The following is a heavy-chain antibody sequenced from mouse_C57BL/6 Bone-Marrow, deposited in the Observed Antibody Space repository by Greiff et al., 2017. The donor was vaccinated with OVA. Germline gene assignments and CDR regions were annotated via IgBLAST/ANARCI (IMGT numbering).Heavy chain of an antibody. Sequence: EVKLVESGGGLVQPGGSMKLSCVASGFTFSNYWMNWVRQSPEKGLEWVAQIRLKSDNYATHYAESVKGRFTISRDDSKSSVYLQMNNLRAEDTGIYYCTQSPLIYYYGSSWYFDVWGTGTTVTVSS. CDR2: IRLKSDNYAT. D-gene: IGHD1-1*01. CDR1: GFTFSNYW. V-gene: IGHV6-3*01. J-gene: IGHJ1*03. CDR3: TQSPLIYYYGSSWYFDV.